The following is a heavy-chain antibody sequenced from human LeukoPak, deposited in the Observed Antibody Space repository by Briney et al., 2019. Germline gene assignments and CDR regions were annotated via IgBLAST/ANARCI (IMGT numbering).Heavy chain of an antibody. CDR2: IWYDGSNK. CDR1: GFTFSSYG. V-gene: IGHV3-33*01. Sequence: GGSLRLSCAASGFTFSSYGMHWVRQAPGKGLEWVAVIWYDGSNKYYADSVKGRFTISRDNSKNTLYLQMNSLRAEDTAVYYCARVVDWGSRSQYFDLWGRGTLVTVSS. J-gene: IGHJ2*01. CDR3: ARVVDWGSRSQYFDL. D-gene: IGHD3-9*01.